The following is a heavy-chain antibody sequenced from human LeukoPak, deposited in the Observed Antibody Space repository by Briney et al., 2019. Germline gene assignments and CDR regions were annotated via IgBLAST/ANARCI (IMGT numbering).Heavy chain of an antibody. CDR2: ISAYNGNT. D-gene: IGHD2-21*02. Sequence: ASVRVSCKASGYTFTSYGISWVRQAPGQGLEGRGWISAYNGNTNYAQKLQGRVTMTTATSMSTAYMELRSLRSDDTAVYYCARYCGGDCYSADFDYWGQGTLVTVSS. V-gene: IGHV1-18*01. CDR1: GYTFTSYG. J-gene: IGHJ4*02. CDR3: ARYCGGDCYSADFDY.